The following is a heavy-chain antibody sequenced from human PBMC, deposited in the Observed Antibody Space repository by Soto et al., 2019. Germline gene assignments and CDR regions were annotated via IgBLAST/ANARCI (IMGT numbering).Heavy chain of an antibody. Sequence: ASVKVSCKASGYTFTSYGISWVRQAPGQGLEWMGWISAYNGNTNYAQKLQGRVTMTADKSTSTAYMELSSLRSEDTAVYYCARAGTTLDYWGQGTLVTVSS. CDR3: ARAGTTLDY. J-gene: IGHJ4*02. CDR2: ISAYNGNT. V-gene: IGHV1-18*01. CDR1: GYTFTSYG. D-gene: IGHD1-7*01.